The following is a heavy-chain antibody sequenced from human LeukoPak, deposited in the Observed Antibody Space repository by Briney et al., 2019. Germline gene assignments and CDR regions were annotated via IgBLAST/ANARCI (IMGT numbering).Heavy chain of an antibody. Sequence: GESLKISCQGSGYSFTSYWIGWVRQMPGKGLEWMGIIYPGDSDTRYSPSFQGQVTISADKSISTAYLQWSSLKASDTAMYYCARLQYYYYYGMDVWGQGTTVTVSS. CDR3: ARLQYYYYYGMDV. J-gene: IGHJ6*02. CDR2: IYPGDSDT. V-gene: IGHV5-51*01. CDR1: GYSFTSYW.